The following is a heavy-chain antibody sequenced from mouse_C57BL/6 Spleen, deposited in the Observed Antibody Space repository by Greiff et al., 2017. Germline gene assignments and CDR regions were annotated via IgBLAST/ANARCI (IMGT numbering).Heavy chain of an antibody. D-gene: IGHD2-4*01. CDR1: GYTFTSYW. Sequence: VQLQQSGAELVRPGTSVKLSCKASGYTFTSYWMHWVKQRPGQGLEWIGVIDPSDSYTNYNQKFKGKATLTVDTSSSTAYMQLSSLTSEDSAVYYCAREGYDYETYWGQGTLVTVSA. V-gene: IGHV1-59*01. CDR3: AREGYDYETY. J-gene: IGHJ3*01. CDR2: IDPSDSYT.